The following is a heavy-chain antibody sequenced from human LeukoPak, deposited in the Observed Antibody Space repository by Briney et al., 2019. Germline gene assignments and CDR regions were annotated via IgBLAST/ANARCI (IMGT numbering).Heavy chain of an antibody. CDR2: IYYSGST. CDR3: ARGQPQRYSSGWYVNWFDP. V-gene: IGHV4-61*08. J-gene: IGHJ5*02. D-gene: IGHD6-19*01. CDR1: GGSVSSGGYY. Sequence: PSVTLSLTCTVSGGSVSSGGYYWSWIRQPPGKGLEWIGYIYYSGSTNYNPSLKSRVTISVDTSKNQFSPKVNSVAAADTAVYYCARGQPQRYSSGWYVNWFDPWGQGTLVTVSS.